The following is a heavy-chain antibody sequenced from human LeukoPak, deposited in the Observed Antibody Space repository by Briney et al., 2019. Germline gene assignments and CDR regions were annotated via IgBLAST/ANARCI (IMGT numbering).Heavy chain of an antibody. CDR2: ISAYNGNT. CDR3: ARDKSSSRYDRRRENRSMDV. J-gene: IGHJ6*03. D-gene: IGHD6-13*01. V-gene: IGHV1-18*01. Sequence: ASVKVSCKASGYTFTSYGISWVRQAPGQGLEWMGWISAYNGNTNYAQKLQGRVTMTTDTSTSTAYMELRSLRSDDTAVYYCARDKSSSRYDRRRENRSMDVWGKGTTVTVSS. CDR1: GYTFTSYG.